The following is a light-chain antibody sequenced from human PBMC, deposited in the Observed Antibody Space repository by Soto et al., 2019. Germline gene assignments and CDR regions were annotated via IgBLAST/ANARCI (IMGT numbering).Light chain of an antibody. V-gene: IGKV3D-20*02. CDR3: QQRDNWPFT. CDR2: GAS. Sequence: EVVLTQSPGTLSLSPGERATLSCRASQSVAANYLAWYQQKRGQAPRLLIYGASSRATGIPDRFSGSGSGTDFTLTISRLEPEDFSVYYCQQRDNWPFTFGPGTTVDIK. CDR1: QSVAANY. J-gene: IGKJ3*01.